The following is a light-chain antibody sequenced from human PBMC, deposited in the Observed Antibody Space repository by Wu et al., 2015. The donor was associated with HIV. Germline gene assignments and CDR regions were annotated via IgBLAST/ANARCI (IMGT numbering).Light chain of an antibody. CDR2: DAS. J-gene: IGKJ5*01. CDR3: QYRTT. Sequence: EIVLTQSPAILSLSPGDRATLSCRASQSIGNYLAWYQQKPGQTPRLLFFDASNRAIGIPARFSGRGSGTDFTLTISSLESEDFAVYFCQYRTTFGQGTRLESK. V-gene: IGKV3-11*01. CDR1: QSIGNY.